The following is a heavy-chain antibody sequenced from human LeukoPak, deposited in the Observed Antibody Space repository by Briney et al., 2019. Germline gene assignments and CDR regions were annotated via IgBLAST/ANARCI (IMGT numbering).Heavy chain of an antibody. D-gene: IGHD3-10*01. CDR2: IYYGGST. V-gene: IGHV4-39*01. Sequence: SETLSLTCTVSGGSISSSNYYWGWIRQPPGKGLEWIGTIYYGGSTYYNPSLKSRVTISVDTSKNQFSLRLSSVTAADTAVYFCAGVRGIISRNWFDPWGHGTLVTVSS. CDR3: AGVRGIISRNWFDP. CDR1: GGSISSSNYY. J-gene: IGHJ5*02.